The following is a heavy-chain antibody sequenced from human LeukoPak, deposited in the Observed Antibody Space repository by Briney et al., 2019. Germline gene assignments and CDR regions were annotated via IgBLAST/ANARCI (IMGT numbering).Heavy chain of an antibody. Sequence: GGSLRLSCAASGFTFNSYSMNWVRQAPGKGLEWVSGISGSGGSTYYADSVKGRFTISRDNTKNTLYLQMNSLRAEDTAVYYCAKDRHAPGRYCSSTSCFPFDSWGQGTLVTVSS. V-gene: IGHV3-23*01. CDR2: ISGSGGST. CDR1: GFTFNSYS. J-gene: IGHJ5*01. CDR3: AKDRHAPGRYCSSTSCFPFDS. D-gene: IGHD2-2*01.